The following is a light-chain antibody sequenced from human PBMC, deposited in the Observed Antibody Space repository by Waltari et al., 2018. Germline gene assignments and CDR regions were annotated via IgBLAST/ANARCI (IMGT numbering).Light chain of an antibody. CDR1: QRVLYSSNNKNY. CDR3: QQYYSTPYT. CDR2: WAS. V-gene: IGKV4-1*01. J-gene: IGKJ2*01. Sequence: DIVLTQSPDSLSVSLRERATINIQSIQRVLYSSNNKNYLAWYQQNPGQPPKLLIYWASTRESGVPDRFSGSGSGTDFTLTISSLQAEDVAVYYCQQYYSTPYTFGQGTKLEIK.